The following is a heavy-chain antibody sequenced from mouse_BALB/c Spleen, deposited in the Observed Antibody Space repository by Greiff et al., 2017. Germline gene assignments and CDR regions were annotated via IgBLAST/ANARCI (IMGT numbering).Heavy chain of an antibody. J-gene: IGHJ4*01. CDR2: INPGSGGT. CDR1: GYAFTNYL. CDR3: ARRPMITKYAMDY. Sequence: QVQLQQSGAELVRPGTSVKVSCKASGYAFTNYLIEWVKQRPGQGLEWIGVINPGSGGTNYTEKFKGKATLTADKSSSTAYMQLSSLTSDDSAVYFCARRPMITKYAMDYWGQGTSVTVSS. V-gene: IGHV1-54*01. D-gene: IGHD2-4*01.